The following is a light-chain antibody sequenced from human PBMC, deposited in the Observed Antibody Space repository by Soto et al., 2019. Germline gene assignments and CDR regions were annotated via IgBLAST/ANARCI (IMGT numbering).Light chain of an antibody. CDR2: HAS. V-gene: IGKV1-5*01. CDR3: QQYNTYWT. Sequence: DIQMTQSPSALSASVGDRVTITCRASQSISIWLAWYQQKPGKAPKLLIWHASSLESGVPSRFSGSGSGTEFALTISSLQPDDFATYYCQQYNTYWTFGQGTKVEIK. J-gene: IGKJ1*01. CDR1: QSISIW.